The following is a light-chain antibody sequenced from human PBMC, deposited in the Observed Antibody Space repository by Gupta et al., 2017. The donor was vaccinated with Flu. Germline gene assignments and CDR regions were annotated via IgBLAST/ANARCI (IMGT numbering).Light chain of an antibody. CDR2: KIS. V-gene: IGKV1-5*03. CDR1: QSIPYW. J-gene: IGKJ1*01. Sequence: DIQMTQSPSTLSAYVGDTVTITCRASQSIPYWLAWYQQKPGEAPKLLTYKISTLESGVPSRFSGDGSGTEFTLTISGLQPDDFATYYCQQYNSDYGVAFGQGTKVEIK. CDR3: QQYNSDYGVA.